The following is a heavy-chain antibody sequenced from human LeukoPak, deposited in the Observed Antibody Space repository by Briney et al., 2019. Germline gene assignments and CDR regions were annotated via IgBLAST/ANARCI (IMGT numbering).Heavy chain of an antibody. J-gene: IGHJ4*02. CDR1: GGSISSSSYY. V-gene: IGHV4-39*01. CDR3: ARSTPYYYGSGFHLDR. CDR2: IYYSGST. Sequence: SETLSLTCTVSGGSISSSSYYWGWIRQPPGKGLEWIGSIYYSGSTYYNPSLKSRVTISVDTSKNQFSLKLSSVTAADTAVYYCARSTPYYYGSGFHLDRWGQGTLVTVSP. D-gene: IGHD3-10*01.